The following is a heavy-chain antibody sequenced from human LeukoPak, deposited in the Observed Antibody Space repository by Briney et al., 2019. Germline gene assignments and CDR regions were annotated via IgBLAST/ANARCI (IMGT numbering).Heavy chain of an antibody. CDR1: GFTFSTYS. CDR3: ARDPTYYYDSSGYPRAPLSVDY. V-gene: IGHV3-21*01. Sequence: GGSLRLSCAASGFTFSTYSMHWVRQAAGKGLEWVSSISSSGSYIYYADSMKCRFTISRDNAKNSLYLQMNSLRAEDTAVYYCARDPTYYYDSSGYPRAPLSVDYWGQGTLVTVSS. J-gene: IGHJ4*02. D-gene: IGHD3-22*01. CDR2: ISSSGSYI.